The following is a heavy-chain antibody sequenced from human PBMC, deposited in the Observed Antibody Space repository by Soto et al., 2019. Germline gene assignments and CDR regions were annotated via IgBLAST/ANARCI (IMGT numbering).Heavy chain of an antibody. Sequence: SETLSLTCAVSGGSISSGGYSWSWIRQPPGKGLEWIGYIYHSGSTYYNPSLKSRITISVDRSNNQFSLKLSSVTAAETAVYYCARVGLDSLWFDPWGQGTLVTVSS. CDR1: GGSISSGGYS. J-gene: IGHJ5*02. V-gene: IGHV4-30-2*01. D-gene: IGHD3-9*01. CDR2: IYHSGST. CDR3: ARVGLDSLWFDP.